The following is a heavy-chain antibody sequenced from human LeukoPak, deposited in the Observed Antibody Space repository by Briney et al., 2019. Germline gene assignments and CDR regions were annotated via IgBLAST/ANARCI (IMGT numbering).Heavy chain of an antibody. CDR2: INPNSGGT. CDR3: ARVTPALIYGYLD. Sequence: ASVKVSCKASGYTFTGYYMHWVRQAPGQGLEWMGWINPNSGGTNYAQKFQGRVTMTRDTSISTAYMELSRLRSDDTAVYYCARVTPALIYGYLDWGQGTLVTVSS. V-gene: IGHV1-2*02. CDR1: GYTFTGYY. D-gene: IGHD5-18*01. J-gene: IGHJ4*02.